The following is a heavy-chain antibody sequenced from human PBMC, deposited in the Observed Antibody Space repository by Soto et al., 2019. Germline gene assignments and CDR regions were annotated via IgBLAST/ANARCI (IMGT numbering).Heavy chain of an antibody. Sequence: GGSLGLSCAASGFTFSSYAMHWVRQAPGKGLEWVALISYDGRDKDYADSVKGRFTISRDNSRNTLFLQLNSLRAEDTAVYYCARDYYKYHDSSGHYRSPAYWGQGTLVTVSS. J-gene: IGHJ4*02. CDR3: ARDYYKYHDSSGHYRSPAY. CDR1: GFTFSSYA. CDR2: ISYDGRDK. D-gene: IGHD3-22*01. V-gene: IGHV3-30-3*01.